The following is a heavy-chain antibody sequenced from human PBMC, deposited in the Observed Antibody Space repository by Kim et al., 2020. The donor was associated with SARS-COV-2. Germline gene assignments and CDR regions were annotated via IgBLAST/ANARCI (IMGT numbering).Heavy chain of an antibody. CDR3: AGSTMIVVADAFDI. CDR2: IYSGGST. V-gene: IGHV3-66*02. J-gene: IGHJ3*02. Sequence: GGSLRLSCAASGFTVSSNYMSWVRQAPGKGLEWVSVIYSGGSTYYADSVKGRFTISRDNSKNTLYLQMNSLRAEDTAVYYCAGSTMIVVADAFDIWGQGTMVTVSS. CDR1: GFTVSSNY. D-gene: IGHD3-22*01.